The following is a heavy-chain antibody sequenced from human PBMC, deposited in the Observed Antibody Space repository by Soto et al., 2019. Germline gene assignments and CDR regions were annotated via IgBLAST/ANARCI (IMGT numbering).Heavy chain of an antibody. CDR2: ISYDGSNK. J-gene: IGHJ6*01. V-gene: IGHV3-30*18. Sequence: QVQLVESGGGVVQPGRSLRLSCAASGFTFSSYGMHWVRQAPGKGLEWVAVISYDGSNKYYADSVKGRFTISRDNSKNTLQLQMNSQSAENTAVYYCANDLASGMDVWGQGTKVTVSS. CDR3: ANDLASGMDV. CDR1: GFTFSSYG.